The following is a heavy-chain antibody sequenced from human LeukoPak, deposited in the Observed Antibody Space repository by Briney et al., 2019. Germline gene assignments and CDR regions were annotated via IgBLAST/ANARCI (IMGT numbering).Heavy chain of an antibody. CDR3: AKALITMQTQPVDY. Sequence: GGSLRLSCAASGYTFSSYSMNWVRQAPGKGLEWVSSISSSSSYIYYADSVKGRFTISRDNSKNTLYLQMNSLRAEDTAVYYCAKALITMQTQPVDYWGQGTLVTVSS. D-gene: IGHD3-10*01. V-gene: IGHV3-21*04. CDR1: GYTFSSYS. J-gene: IGHJ4*02. CDR2: ISSSSSYI.